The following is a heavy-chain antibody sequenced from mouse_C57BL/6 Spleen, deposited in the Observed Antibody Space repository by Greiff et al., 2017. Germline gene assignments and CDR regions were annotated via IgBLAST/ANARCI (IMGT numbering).Heavy chain of an antibody. J-gene: IGHJ2*01. CDR1: GSTFTSYW. CDR3: AITTVPPVDY. V-gene: IGHV1-52*01. CDR2: IDPSDSET. D-gene: IGHD1-1*01. Sequence: QVQLQQPGAELVRPGSSVKLSCKASGSTFTSYWMHWVKQRPIQGLEWIGNIDPSDSETHYNQKFKDKATLTVAQSSSTAYMQLSSLTSEDSAVYYCAITTVPPVDYWGQGTTLTVSS.